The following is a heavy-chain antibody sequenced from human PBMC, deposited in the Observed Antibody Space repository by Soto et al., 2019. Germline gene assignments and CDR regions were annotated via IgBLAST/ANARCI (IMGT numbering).Heavy chain of an antibody. CDR1: GGSLSSSTKY. D-gene: IGHD1-26*01. J-gene: IGHJ4*02. Sequence: QLQLQESGPGLVRPSETLSLTCTVSGGSLSSSTKYWGWIRQPPGKGLAWIASVYYGGSTHYIPSLKSLATIALQRSLNQCSLGLDSVTAADTAVYDCATLLWSGGYWGYCGQGTLVTVSS. V-gene: IGHV4-39*01. CDR3: ATLLWSGGYWGY. CDR2: VYYGGST.